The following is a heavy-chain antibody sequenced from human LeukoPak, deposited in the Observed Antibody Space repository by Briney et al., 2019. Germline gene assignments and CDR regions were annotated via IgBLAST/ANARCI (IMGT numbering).Heavy chain of an antibody. CDR3: VRVRWLQLGHFDY. Sequence: PSETLSLTCTVSGGSITSSSYSWGWIRQPPGKGLEWIASMSYSGSTYYNPSLKSRVTISVDTSRNQFSLKLSSVTAADTAVYYCVRVRWLQLGHFDYWGQGSLVTVSS. D-gene: IGHD5-24*01. J-gene: IGHJ4*02. V-gene: IGHV4-39*07. CDR2: MSYSGST. CDR1: GGSITSSSYS.